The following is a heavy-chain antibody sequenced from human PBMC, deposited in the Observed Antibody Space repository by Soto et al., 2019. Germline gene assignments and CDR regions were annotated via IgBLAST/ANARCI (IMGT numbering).Heavy chain of an antibody. D-gene: IGHD6-6*01. J-gene: IGHJ4*02. Sequence: SETLPLTCTVSGGSISSYYWSWIRQPPGKGLEWIGYIYYSGSTNYNPSLKSRVTISVDTSKNQFSLKLSSVTAADTAVYYCARDLRYSSSSHSYYFDYWGQGTLVTV. CDR1: GGSISSYY. CDR2: IYYSGST. CDR3: ARDLRYSSSSHSYYFDY. V-gene: IGHV4-59*01.